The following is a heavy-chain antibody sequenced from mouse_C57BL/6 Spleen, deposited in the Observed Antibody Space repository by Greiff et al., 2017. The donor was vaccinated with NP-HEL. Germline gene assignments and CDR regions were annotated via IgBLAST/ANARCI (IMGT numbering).Heavy chain of an antibody. CDR1: GYTFTDYY. CDR2: INPNNGGT. Sequence: EVQLQQSGPELVKPGASVKISCKASGYTFTDYYMNWVKQSHGKSLEWIGDINPNNGGTSYNQKFKGKATLTVDKSSSTAYMELRSLTSEDSAVYYCARDYYGSSWGYWGKGTTLTVSS. D-gene: IGHD1-1*01. CDR3: ARDYYGSSWGY. V-gene: IGHV1-26*01. J-gene: IGHJ2*01.